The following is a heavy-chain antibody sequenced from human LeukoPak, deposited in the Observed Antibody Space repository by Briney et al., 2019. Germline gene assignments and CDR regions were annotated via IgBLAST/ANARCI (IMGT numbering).Heavy chain of an antibody. Sequence: PSETLSLTCTVSSGSINTSNYYWGWIRQPPGKGLEWIGSIFYRGGTYYSPSLKSRVTISLDTSRNQFSLKLSSVTAADTAVYYCARSGRIVVVPAYYMDVWGKGTTVTVSS. CDR2: IFYRGGT. CDR1: SGSINTSNYY. J-gene: IGHJ6*03. D-gene: IGHD2-2*01. V-gene: IGHV4-39*07. CDR3: ARSGRIVVVPAYYMDV.